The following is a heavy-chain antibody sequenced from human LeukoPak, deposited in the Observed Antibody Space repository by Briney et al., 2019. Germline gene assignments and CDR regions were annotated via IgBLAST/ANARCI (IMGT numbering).Heavy chain of an antibody. Sequence: SETLSLTCAVYGGSFSGYYWSWIRQPPGKGLEWTGEINHSGSTNYNPSLKSRVTISVDTSKNQFSLKLSSVTAADTAVYYCARGRTRSYRRLKLGDYFDYWGQGTLVTVSS. J-gene: IGHJ4*02. CDR1: GGSFSGYY. V-gene: IGHV4-34*01. CDR3: ARGRTRSYRRLKLGDYFDY. D-gene: IGHD1-26*01. CDR2: INHSGST.